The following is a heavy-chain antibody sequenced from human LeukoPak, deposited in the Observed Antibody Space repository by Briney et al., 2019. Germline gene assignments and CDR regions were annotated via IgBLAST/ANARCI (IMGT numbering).Heavy chain of an antibody. Sequence: SETLSLTCAVSDDSFSSHYWTWIRQPPGKGLEWIGYISYIERTNYNPSLKSRVTISIDTSKNQFSLKLTSVTAADTAVYYCARDLVTVTKGFDIWGQGTMVSVSS. V-gene: IGHV4-59*11. J-gene: IGHJ3*02. CDR3: ARDLVTVTKGFDI. CDR1: DDSFSSHY. CDR2: ISYIERT. D-gene: IGHD4-17*01.